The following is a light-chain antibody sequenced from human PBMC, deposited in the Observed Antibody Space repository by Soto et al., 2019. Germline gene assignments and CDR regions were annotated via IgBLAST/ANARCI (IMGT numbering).Light chain of an antibody. CDR2: WAS. CDR1: QSVLYSSDNKNY. V-gene: IGKV4-1*01. CDR3: QQYYSIPIT. Sequence: DIVMTQSPDSQAVSLGERAXINCKSSQSVLYSSDNKNYLTWYQQKPGQPPKLLIYWASTRESGVPDRFSGSGSGTDFTLTISSLQAEDVAVYYCQQYYSIPITFGQGTRLEIK. J-gene: IGKJ5*01.